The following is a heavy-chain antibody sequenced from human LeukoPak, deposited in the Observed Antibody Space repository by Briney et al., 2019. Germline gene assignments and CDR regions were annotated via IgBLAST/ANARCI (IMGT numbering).Heavy chain of an antibody. CDR1: GVSFSGYY. J-gene: IGHJ6*02. CDR2: INHSGST. Sequence: SETLSLTCAVYGVSFSGYYWSWIRQPPGKGLEWIGEINHSGSTNYNPSLKSRVTISVDTSKNQFSLKLSSVTAADTAVYYCARVRWIQLWSVYYYYGMDVWGQGTTVTVSS. V-gene: IGHV4-34*01. D-gene: IGHD5-18*01. CDR3: ARVRWIQLWSVYYYYGMDV.